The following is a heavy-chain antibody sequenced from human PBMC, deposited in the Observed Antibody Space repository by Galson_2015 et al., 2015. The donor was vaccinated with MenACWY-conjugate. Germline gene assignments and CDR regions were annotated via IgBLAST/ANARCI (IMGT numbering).Heavy chain of an antibody. J-gene: IGHJ5*02. CDR1: GGSISSYY. D-gene: IGHD3-16*01. V-gene: IGHV4-59*01. Sequence: SETLSLTCTVSGGSISSYYWSWIRQPPGKGLEWIGYIYYSGSTNYNPSLKSRVTISVDTSKNQFSLKLSSVTAADTAVYYCARHHLGEFYNWFDPWGQGTLVTVSS. CDR3: ARHHLGEFYNWFDP. CDR2: IYYSGST.